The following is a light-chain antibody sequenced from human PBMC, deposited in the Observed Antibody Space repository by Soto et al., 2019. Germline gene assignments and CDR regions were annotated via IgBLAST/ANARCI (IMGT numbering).Light chain of an antibody. CDR3: SSYAGSNNFV. CDR1: SSDVGGYNY. Sequence: SVVSQPASASGSPGRSVTISYTGTSSDVGGYNYVSWYQQHPGKAPKLMIYEVSKRPSGVPDRFSGSKSGNTASLTVSGLQAEDEADYYCSSYAGSNNFVFGTGTKVTVL. J-gene: IGLJ1*01. V-gene: IGLV2-8*01. CDR2: EVS.